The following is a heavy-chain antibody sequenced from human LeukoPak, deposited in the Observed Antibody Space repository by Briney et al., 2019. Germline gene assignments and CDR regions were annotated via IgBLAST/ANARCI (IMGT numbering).Heavy chain of an antibody. V-gene: IGHV4-34*01. D-gene: IGHD6-19*01. J-gene: IGHJ6*02. CDR2: INHSGST. CDR3: ASLLQQWLVRGNYYYGMDV. CDR1: GGSFSGYY. Sequence: SETLSLTCAVYGGSFSGYYWSWIRQPRGKGLEWIGAINHSGSTNHNPSLKSRVTISVDTSKNQFSLKLSSVTAADTAVYYCASLLQQWLVRGNYYYGMDVWGQGTTVTVSS.